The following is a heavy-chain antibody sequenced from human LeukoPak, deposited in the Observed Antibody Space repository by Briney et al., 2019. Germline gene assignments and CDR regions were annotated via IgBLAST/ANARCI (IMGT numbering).Heavy chain of an antibody. CDR3: TREKWADY. J-gene: IGHJ4*02. D-gene: IGHD1-26*01. Sequence: GGSLRLSCAASGFTLSDHYVDWVRQAPGKGLEWVARTRDKRNSYSTDYAASVKGRFTISRDESENSVFLQMNSLKIEDTAVYYCTREKWADYWGQGTLVTVSS. V-gene: IGHV3-72*01. CDR1: GFTLSDHY. CDR2: TRDKRNSYST.